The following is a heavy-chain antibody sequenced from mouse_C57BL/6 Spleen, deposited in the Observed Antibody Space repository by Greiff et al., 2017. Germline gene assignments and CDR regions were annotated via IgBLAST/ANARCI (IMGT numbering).Heavy chain of an antibody. CDR3: ARRIYYGSSGYFDV. D-gene: IGHD1-1*01. Sequence: QVQLRQSGAELVRPGTSVKVSCKASGYAFTNYLIEWVKQRPGQGLEWIGVINPGSGGTNYNEKFKGKATLTADKSSSTAYMQLSSLTSEDSAVYFCARRIYYGSSGYFDVWGTGTTVTVSS. J-gene: IGHJ1*03. V-gene: IGHV1-54*01. CDR1: GYAFTNYL. CDR2: INPGSGGT.